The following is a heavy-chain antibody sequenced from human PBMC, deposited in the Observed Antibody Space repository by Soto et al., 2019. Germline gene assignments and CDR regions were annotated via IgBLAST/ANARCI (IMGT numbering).Heavy chain of an antibody. D-gene: IGHD5-12*01. V-gene: IGHV4-30-4*01. Sequence: TSESLSLTCTVYGGSISSGDYYWSWIRQPPGKGLEWIGYIYYSGSTYYNPSLKSRVTISVDTSKNQFSLKLSSVTAADTAVYYCASSGYSGYDLHYYGMDVWGQGTTVTVSS. CDR3: ASSGYSGYDLHYYGMDV. CDR2: IYYSGST. CDR1: GGSISSGDYY. J-gene: IGHJ6*02.